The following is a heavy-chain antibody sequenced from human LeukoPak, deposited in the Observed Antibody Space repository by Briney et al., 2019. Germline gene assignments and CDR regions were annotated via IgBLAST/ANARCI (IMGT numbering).Heavy chain of an antibody. Sequence: SETLSLTCAVYGGSFSGYYWSWIRQPPGKGLEWIGEINHSGSTNYNPSLKSRVTISVDTSKNQFSLKLSSVTAADTAVYYCAKTQLAARLMNWFDPWGQGTLVTVSS. V-gene: IGHV4-34*01. CDR1: GGSFSGYY. CDR2: INHSGST. CDR3: AKTQLAARLMNWFDP. D-gene: IGHD6-6*01. J-gene: IGHJ5*02.